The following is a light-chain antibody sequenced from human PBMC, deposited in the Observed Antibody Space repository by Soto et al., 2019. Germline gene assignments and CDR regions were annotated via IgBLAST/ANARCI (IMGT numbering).Light chain of an antibody. J-gene: IGKJ1*01. CDR3: QYYGTSPA. V-gene: IGKV3-20*01. Sequence: EIVLTQSPDTLSLSPGERATLSCRASQSFSVNYFAWFQQKPGQAPRLLIYGASNRATGIPHRFSGSGSGTDFTLTISRLEPEDFAIYHWQYYGTSPAFGQGTKVEIK. CDR2: GAS. CDR1: QSFSVNY.